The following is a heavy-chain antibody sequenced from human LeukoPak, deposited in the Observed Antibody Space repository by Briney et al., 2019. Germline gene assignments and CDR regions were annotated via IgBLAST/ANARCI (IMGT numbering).Heavy chain of an antibody. CDR2: IIPILGTA. Sequence: ASVKVSCKASGGTFSSYAISWVRQAPGQGLEWMGRIIPILGTANYAQKFQGRVTITTDESTSTAYMELSSLRSEDTAVYYCAREYYYDSSALLEYFQHWGQGTLVTVSS. CDR1: GGTFSSYA. D-gene: IGHD3-22*01. CDR3: AREYYYDSSALLEYFQH. J-gene: IGHJ1*01. V-gene: IGHV1-69*11.